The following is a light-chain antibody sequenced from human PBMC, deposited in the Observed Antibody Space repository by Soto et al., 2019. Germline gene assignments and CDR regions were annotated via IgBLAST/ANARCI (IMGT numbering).Light chain of an antibody. Sequence: QSVLTQPRSVSGSPGQPVTISCTGTSSDVGGYNFVSWYQQHPGKAPQVMIYGVSKRPSGVPDRFSGSKSGNTASLTISGLQAEDEADYYCCSYAGNYIYVFGTGTKVTVL. CDR2: GVS. CDR3: CSYAGNYIYV. CDR1: SSDVGGYNF. J-gene: IGLJ1*01. V-gene: IGLV2-11*01.